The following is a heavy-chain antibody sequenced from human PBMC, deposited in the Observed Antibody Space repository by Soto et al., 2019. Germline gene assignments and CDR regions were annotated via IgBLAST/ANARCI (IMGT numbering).Heavy chain of an antibody. D-gene: IGHD2-15*01. V-gene: IGHV4-30-4*01. CDR3: AREVCSGGSCYSTEENWFDP. J-gene: IGHJ5*02. CDR2: IYYSGST. CDR1: GGSISSGDYY. Sequence: QVQLQESGPGLVKPSQTLSLTCTVSGGSISSGDYYWSWIRQPPGKGLEWIGYIYYSGSTYYNPPLKSRVTISVDTSKTQFSLKLSSVTAADTAVYYCAREVCSGGSCYSTEENWFDPWGQGTLVTVSS.